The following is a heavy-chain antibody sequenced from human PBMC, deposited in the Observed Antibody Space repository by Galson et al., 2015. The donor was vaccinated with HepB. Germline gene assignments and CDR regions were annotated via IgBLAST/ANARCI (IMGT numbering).Heavy chain of an antibody. CDR2: IWYDGSNK. CDR3: ARDAAGYGGNARRPDY. J-gene: IGHJ4*02. CDR1: GFTFSSYG. V-gene: IGHV3-33*01. D-gene: IGHD4-23*01. Sequence: SLRLSCAASGFTFSSYGMHWVRQAPGKGLEWVAVIWYDGSNKYYADSVKGRFTISRDNSKNTLYLQMNSLRAEDTAVYYCARDAAGYGGNARRPDYWGQGTLVTVSS.